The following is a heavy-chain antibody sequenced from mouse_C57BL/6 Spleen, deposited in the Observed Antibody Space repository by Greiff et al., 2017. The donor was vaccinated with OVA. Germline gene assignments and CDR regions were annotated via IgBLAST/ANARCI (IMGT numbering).Heavy chain of an antibody. CDR2: INPNYGTT. CDR3: ARVIIIGAMDY. Sequence: EVQVVESGPELVKPGASVKISCKASGYSFTDYNMNWVKQSNGKSLEWIGVINPNYGTTSYNQKFKGKATLTVDQSSSTAYMQLNSLTSEDSAVDYYARVIIIGAMDYWGQGTSVTVSS. D-gene: IGHD1-1*02. V-gene: IGHV1-39*01. J-gene: IGHJ4*01. CDR1: GYSFTDYN.